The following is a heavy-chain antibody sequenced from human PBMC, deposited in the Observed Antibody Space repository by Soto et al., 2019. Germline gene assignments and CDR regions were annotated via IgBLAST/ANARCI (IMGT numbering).Heavy chain of an antibody. CDR1: GFTFSNAW. V-gene: IGHV3-15*07. CDR2: IKSKTDGGTT. Sequence: GGSLRLSCAASGFTFSNAWMNWVRQAPGKGLEWVGRIKSKTDGGTTDYAAPVKGRFTISRDDSKNTLYLQMNSLKTEDTAVYYCTASSDYGGNTHDYWGQGTLVTVSS. J-gene: IGHJ4*02. CDR3: TASSDYGGNTHDY. D-gene: IGHD4-17*01.